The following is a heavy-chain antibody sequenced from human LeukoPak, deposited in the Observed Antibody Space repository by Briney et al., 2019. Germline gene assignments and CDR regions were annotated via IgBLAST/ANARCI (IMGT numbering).Heavy chain of an antibody. CDR3: ARGSGRIAARRYYLDY. CDR1: GYTFTSYD. Sequence: ASVKVSCKASGYTFTSYDINWVRQATGQGLEWMGWMNPNSGNTGYAQKFQGRVTMTRNTSISTAYMELSSLRSEDTAVYYCARGSGRIAARRYYLDYWGQGTLVTVSS. J-gene: IGHJ4*02. D-gene: IGHD6-6*01. CDR2: MNPNSGNT. V-gene: IGHV1-8*01.